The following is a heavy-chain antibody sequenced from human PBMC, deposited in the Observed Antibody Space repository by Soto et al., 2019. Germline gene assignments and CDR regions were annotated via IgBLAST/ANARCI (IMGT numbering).Heavy chain of an antibody. Sequence: GGSLILSCTASGFTFGDYSGSWFRQAPGKGLEWVGFIRSKAYGGTTEYAASVKGRFTISRDDSKSIAYLQMNSLKTEDTAVYYCTRDQPYGDYPYYFDYWGQGTLVTVSS. CDR1: GFTFGDYS. CDR3: TRDQPYGDYPYYFDY. CDR2: IRSKAYGGTT. D-gene: IGHD4-17*01. J-gene: IGHJ4*02. V-gene: IGHV3-49*03.